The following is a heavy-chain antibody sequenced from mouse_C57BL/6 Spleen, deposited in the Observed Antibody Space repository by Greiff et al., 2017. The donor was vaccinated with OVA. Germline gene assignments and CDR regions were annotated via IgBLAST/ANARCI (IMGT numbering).Heavy chain of an antibody. V-gene: IGHV1-64*01. CDR3: ARGGYYDYDVGYFDV. Sequence: VQLQQPGAELVKPGASVKLSCKASGYTFTSYWMHWVKQRPGQGLEWIGMIHPNSGSTNYNEKFKSKATLTVDKSSSTAYMQLSSLTSEDSAVYYCARGGYYDYDVGYFDVWGTGTTVTVSS. CDR2: IHPNSGST. D-gene: IGHD2-4*01. J-gene: IGHJ1*03. CDR1: GYTFTSYW.